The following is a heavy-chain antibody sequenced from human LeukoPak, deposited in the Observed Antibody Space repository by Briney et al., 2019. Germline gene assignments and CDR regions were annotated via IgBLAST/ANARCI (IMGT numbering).Heavy chain of an antibody. D-gene: IGHD6-13*01. CDR2: INTNTGNP. V-gene: IGHV7-4-1*02. CDR1: GYTFTSYA. J-gene: IGHJ5*02. CDR3: ARDTIESSSWYGWFDP. Sequence: ASVKVSCKASGYTFTSYAMNWVRQAPGQGLEWMGWINTNTGNPTYAQGFTGRFVFSLDTSVGTAYLQISSLKAEDTAVYYCARDTIESSSWYGWFDPWGQGTLVTVSS.